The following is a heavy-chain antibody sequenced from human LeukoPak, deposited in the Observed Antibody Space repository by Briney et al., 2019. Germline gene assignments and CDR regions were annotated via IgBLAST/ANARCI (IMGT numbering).Heavy chain of an antibody. D-gene: IGHD1-1*01. J-gene: IGHJ4*02. V-gene: IGHV3-48*01. Sequence: GGSLRLSCTASGFPFIEYSMNRVRQAPGNGLEWISYIGIDSGNTKYADSVRGRFTISADKAKNSLYLQMNSLRVEDTAVYYCARDHNYAFDNWGQGTLVSVAS. CDR1: GFPFIEYS. CDR2: IGIDSGNT. CDR3: ARDHNYAFDN.